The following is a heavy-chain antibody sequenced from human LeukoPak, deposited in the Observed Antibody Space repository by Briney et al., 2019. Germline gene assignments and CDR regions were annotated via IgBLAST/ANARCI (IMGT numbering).Heavy chain of an antibody. CDR3: ARRRYNWNAIDY. CDR1: GFTFSDYY. CDR2: ISSSGSTL. D-gene: IGHD1-20*01. V-gene: IGHV3-11*01. J-gene: IGHJ4*02. Sequence: GGSLRLSCAASGFTFSDYYMSWISQAPGKGLEWVSYISSSGSTLYYADSVKGRITISRDNAKNSLYLQMNSLRAEDTAVYYCARRRYNWNAIDYWGQGTLVTVSS.